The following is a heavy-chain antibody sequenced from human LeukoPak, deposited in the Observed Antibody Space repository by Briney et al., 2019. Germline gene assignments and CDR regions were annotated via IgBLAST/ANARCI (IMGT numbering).Heavy chain of an antibody. Sequence: PSETLSLTCAVSGGSISSGGYSWSWIRQSPGKGLEWIGYIYLSGSTNYNPSLKSRVTISVDTSKNQFSLKLSSVTAADTAVYYCARDHLAPRQGSRMGSYYGMDVWGQGTTVTVSS. CDR1: GGSISSGGYS. D-gene: IGHD1-26*01. V-gene: IGHV4-30-2*06. CDR3: ARDHLAPRQGSRMGSYYGMDV. CDR2: IYLSGST. J-gene: IGHJ6*02.